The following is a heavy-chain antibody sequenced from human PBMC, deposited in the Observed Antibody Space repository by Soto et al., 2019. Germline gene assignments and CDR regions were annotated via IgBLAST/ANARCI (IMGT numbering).Heavy chain of an antibody. V-gene: IGHV1-3*01. CDR2: INAGNGNT. J-gene: IGHJ6*02. CDR1: GYTFTSYA. Sequence: GASVKVSCKASGYTFTSYAMHWVRQAPGQRLEWMRWINAGNGNTKYSQKFQVRVTITRDTSASTADMELSSLRSEDTAVYYCARIPRKPPFYYFYYGMDVWGQGTTVTVSS. D-gene: IGHD2-21*01. CDR3: ARIPRKPPFYYFYYGMDV.